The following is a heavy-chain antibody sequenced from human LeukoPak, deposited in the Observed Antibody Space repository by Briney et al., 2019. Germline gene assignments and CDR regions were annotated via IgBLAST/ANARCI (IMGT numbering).Heavy chain of an antibody. CDR2: IIPILGIA. J-gene: IGHJ5*02. CDR3: ARDGGVLRFLEWLLTLNWFDP. V-gene: IGHV1-69*04. Sequence: GASVKVPCKASGYTFTNYGISWVRQAPGQGLEWMGRIIPILGIANYAQKFQGRVTITADKSTSTAYMELSSLRSEDTAVYYCARDGGVLRFLEWLLTLNWFDPWGQGTLVTVSS. CDR1: GYTFTNYG. D-gene: IGHD3-3*01.